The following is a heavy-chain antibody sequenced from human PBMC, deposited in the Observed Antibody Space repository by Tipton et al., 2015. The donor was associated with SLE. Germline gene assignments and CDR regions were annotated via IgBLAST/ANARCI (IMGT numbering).Heavy chain of an antibody. D-gene: IGHD3-10*01. Sequence: GSLRLSCAASGFTLSTYWMNWVRQAPGKGLVWVSRINSDGSTTSYVDSVKGRFTISRDNAKNTLYLQMNSLRAEDTAVYYCARPYGSGSYYPDYWGQGTLVTVS. V-gene: IGHV3-74*01. CDR1: GFTLSTYW. J-gene: IGHJ4*02. CDR2: INSDGSTT. CDR3: ARPYGSGSYYPDY.